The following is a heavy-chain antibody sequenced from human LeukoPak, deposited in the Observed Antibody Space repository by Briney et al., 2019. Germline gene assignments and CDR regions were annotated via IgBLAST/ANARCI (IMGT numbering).Heavy chain of an antibody. V-gene: IGHV5-51*01. J-gene: IGHJ3*02. D-gene: IGHD1-14*01. CDR1: ANTFSDYW. Sequence: GESLKISCQGSANTFSDYWIGWVRRMPGKGLEWMGVIYPDDSQTTYSPSFERQVTISADKSINTAYLQGNSLKATDTAMYYCARREMITHNAFDIWGQGTMVTVSA. CDR2: IYPDDSQT. CDR3: ARREMITHNAFDI.